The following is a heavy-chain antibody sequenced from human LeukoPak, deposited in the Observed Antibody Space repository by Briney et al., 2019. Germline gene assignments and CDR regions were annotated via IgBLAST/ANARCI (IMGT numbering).Heavy chain of an antibody. V-gene: IGHV1-24*01. J-gene: IGHJ6*03. CDR1: GYTLTELS. CDR3: ATALSITMIRVHYMDV. Sequence: ASVKVSCKVSGYTLTELSMHWVRHAPGKGLEWMGGFDPEDGETIYAQKFQGRVTMTEDTSTDTAYMELSSLRSEDTAVYYCATALSITMIRVHYMDVWGKGTTVTVSS. CDR2: FDPEDGET. D-gene: IGHD3-22*01.